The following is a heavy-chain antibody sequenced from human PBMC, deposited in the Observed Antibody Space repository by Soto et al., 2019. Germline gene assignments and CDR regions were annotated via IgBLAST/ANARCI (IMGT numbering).Heavy chain of an antibody. CDR3: ASKGPGYDY. CDR1: GGSISRGGYS. CDR2: IYYSGST. D-gene: IGHD5-12*01. J-gene: IGHJ4*02. V-gene: IGHV4-31*03. Sequence: PSETLSLTCTVSGGSISRGGYSWTWIRQHPGKGLEWIGYIYYSGSTYYNPSLKSRVTISVDTSKNQFSLKLSSVTAADTAVYYCASKGPGYDYWGQGTLVTVSS.